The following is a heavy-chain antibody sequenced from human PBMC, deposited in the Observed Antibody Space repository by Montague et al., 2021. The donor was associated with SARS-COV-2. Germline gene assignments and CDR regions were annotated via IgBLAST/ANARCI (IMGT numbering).Heavy chain of an antibody. CDR3: ASEQIVVVPAAPYYYYGMDV. CDR2: IYTSGST. D-gene: IGHD2-2*01. CDR1: GGSISSGSYY. V-gene: IGHV4-61*02. Sequence: TLSLTCTVSGGSISSGSYYWSWIRQPAGKGLEWIGRIYTSGSTNYNPSLKSRVTISVDTSKNQFSLKLSSVTAADTAVYYCASEQIVVVPAAPYYYYGMDVSGQGTTVTVSS. J-gene: IGHJ6*02.